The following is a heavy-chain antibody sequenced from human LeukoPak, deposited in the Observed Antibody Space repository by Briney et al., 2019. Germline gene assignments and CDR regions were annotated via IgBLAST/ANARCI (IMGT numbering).Heavy chain of an antibody. J-gene: IGHJ4*02. CDR1: GFTFSSYA. Sequence: GGSLRLSSAASGFTFSSYAMSWVRQAPGKGLEWVSGISAGGGTTHYADSVKGRFTISRDNSKNTLYLQMNSLRAEDTAVYYCAKDYQVVPAAMPDYWGQGTLVTVSS. D-gene: IGHD2-2*01. CDR3: AKDYQVVPAAMPDY. CDR2: ISAGGGTT. V-gene: IGHV3-23*01.